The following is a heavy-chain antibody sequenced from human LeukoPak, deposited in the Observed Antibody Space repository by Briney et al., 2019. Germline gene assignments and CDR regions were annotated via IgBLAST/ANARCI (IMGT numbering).Heavy chain of an antibody. CDR1: GFTFSSYA. Sequence: GGSLRLPCAASGFTFSSYAMSWVRQAPGKGLQWVSTITGSGDNTYYADSVKGRFSISRDNSKNTLYLQMSSLRVEDTAVYYCAKDALGGDFDYWGQGTLVTVSS. CDR3: AKDALGGDFDY. J-gene: IGHJ4*02. V-gene: IGHV3-23*01. CDR2: ITGSGDNT.